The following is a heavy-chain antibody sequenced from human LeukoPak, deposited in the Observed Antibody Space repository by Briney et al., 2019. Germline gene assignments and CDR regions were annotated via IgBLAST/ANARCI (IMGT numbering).Heavy chain of an antibody. V-gene: IGHV4-34*01. D-gene: IGHD6-13*01. CDR3: ARAGRIAAAGTGNYYYYYYMDV. Sequence: TETLSLTCAVYGGSFSGYYWSWIRQPPGKGLEWTGEINHSGSTNYNPSLRSRVTISVDTSKNQFSLKLSSVTAADTAVYYCARAGRIAAAGTGNYYYYYYMDVWGKGTTVTVSS. CDR1: GGSFSGYY. J-gene: IGHJ6*03. CDR2: INHSGST.